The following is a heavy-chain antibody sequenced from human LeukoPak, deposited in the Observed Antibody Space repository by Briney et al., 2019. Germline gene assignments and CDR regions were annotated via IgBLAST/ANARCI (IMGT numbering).Heavy chain of an antibody. J-gene: IGHJ4*02. D-gene: IGHD2-21*02. V-gene: IGHV3-23*01. CDR2: ISGSGGST. CDR1: GFTFSSYA. Sequence: GGSLRLSCAASGFTFSSYAMSWARHAPGKGLEWVSAISGSGGSTYYADSVKGRFTISRDNSKNTLYLQMNSLRAEDTAVYYCAKDLLSGGDTQWGQGTLVTVSS. CDR3: AKDLLSGGDTQ.